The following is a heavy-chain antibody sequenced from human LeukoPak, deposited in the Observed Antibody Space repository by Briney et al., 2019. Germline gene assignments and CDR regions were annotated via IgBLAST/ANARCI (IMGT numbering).Heavy chain of an antibody. V-gene: IGHV4-39*07. CDR3: ARNLIPGQLVLNF. Sequence: PSETLSLTCTVSGGSISSSSYYWGWIRQPPGKGLEWIGSIYYSGSTYYNPSLKSRVTMSVDTSKNQFSLNLKSVTPEDTAVYYCARNLIPGQLVLNFWGQGTLVTVSS. D-gene: IGHD6-13*01. CDR1: GGSISSSSYY. CDR2: IYYSGST. J-gene: IGHJ4*02.